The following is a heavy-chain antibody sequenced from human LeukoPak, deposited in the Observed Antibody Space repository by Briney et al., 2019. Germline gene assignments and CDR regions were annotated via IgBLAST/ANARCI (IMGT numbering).Heavy chain of an antibody. CDR1: GFTFSRHW. CDR3: ARFGDPSTTLDY. Sequence: GGSLRLSCAASGFTFSRHWMSWVRQAPGEGLEWVAHIRQDENWTHHEDSVEGRLTTSRDNDKNSLYLQMNSLRVEDTAVYYCARFGDPSTTLDYWGQGTRVTVSS. D-gene: IGHD3-16*01. J-gene: IGHJ4*02. CDR2: IRQDENWT. V-gene: IGHV3-7*01.